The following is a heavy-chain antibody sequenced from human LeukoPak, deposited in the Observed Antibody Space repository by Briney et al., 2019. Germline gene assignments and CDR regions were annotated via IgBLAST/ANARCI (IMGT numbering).Heavy chain of an antibody. D-gene: IGHD1-26*01. V-gene: IGHV4-59*01. CDR2: IYYSGST. CDR3: ARGGSGSYQGYYFDY. Sequence: SETLSLTCAVYGGSFSGYYWSWIRQPAAKGLEWIGYIYYSGSTNYNPSLKSRVTISVDTSKNQFSLKLSSVTAADTAVYYCARGGSGSYQGYYFDYWGQGTLVTVSS. J-gene: IGHJ4*02. CDR1: GGSFSGYY.